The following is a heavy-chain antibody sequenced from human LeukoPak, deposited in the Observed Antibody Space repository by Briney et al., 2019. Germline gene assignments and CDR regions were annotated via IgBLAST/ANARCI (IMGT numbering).Heavy chain of an antibody. CDR2: INPNSGGT. CDR1: GYTFTGYY. CDR3: ARGVAAAGTRHFNWFDP. V-gene: IGHV1-2*02. J-gene: IGHJ5*02. Sequence: ASVKVSCKASGYTFTGYYMYWVRQAPGQGLEWMGWINPNSGGTNYAQKFQGRVTMTRDTSISTAYMELSRLRSDDTAVYYCARGVAAAGTRHFNWFDPWGQGTLVTVSS. D-gene: IGHD6-13*01.